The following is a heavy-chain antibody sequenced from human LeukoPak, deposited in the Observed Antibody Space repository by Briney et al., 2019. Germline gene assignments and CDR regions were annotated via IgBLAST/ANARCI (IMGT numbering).Heavy chain of an antibody. CDR3: AKGFLLFGDLYPFDS. D-gene: IGHD3-10*01. J-gene: IGHJ4*02. V-gene: IGHV3-30*02. Sequence: PGGSLRLSCAASGFTFSSYGMHWVRQAPGKGLEWVAFIRYDGSSKNYADSLRGRCTISRDNSKDILYLQLNSLRAEDTAVFYCAKGFLLFGDLYPFDSWGQGTLVTVSS. CDR2: IRYDGSSK. CDR1: GFTFSSYG.